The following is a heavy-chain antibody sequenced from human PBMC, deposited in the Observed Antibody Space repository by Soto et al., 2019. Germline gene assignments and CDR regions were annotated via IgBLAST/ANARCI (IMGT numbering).Heavy chain of an antibody. V-gene: IGHV3-23*01. J-gene: IGHJ4*02. Sequence: EVQLLESGGGLVQPGGSLRLSCAASGFTFSTSDMSWVRQAPGEGLEWISTLSVSGGATYYADSVKGRFTISRDNSKKTLYLQMNRLRAEDTAVYHCAKGGWLEYWGQGTLVTVSS. CDR1: GFTFSTSD. CDR3: AKGGWLEY. D-gene: IGHD2-15*01. CDR2: LSVSGGAT.